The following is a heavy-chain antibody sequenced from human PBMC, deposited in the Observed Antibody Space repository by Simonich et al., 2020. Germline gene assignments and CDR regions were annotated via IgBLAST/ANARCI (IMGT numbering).Heavy chain of an antibody. CDR1: GGSISSGSNY. CDR3: ARLAGFAFDI. J-gene: IGHJ3*02. V-gene: IGHV4-39*01. D-gene: IGHD2-21*01. CDR2: ISYRGTT. Sequence: LQLQESGPGLVKPSETLSLTCTVSGGSISSGSNYWGWISQPPGKGLECIGSISYRGTTGYNPSQKRRGTISVYSSKDQFSLKLSSVSAADTEVYYWARLAGFAFDIWGQGTMVTVSS.